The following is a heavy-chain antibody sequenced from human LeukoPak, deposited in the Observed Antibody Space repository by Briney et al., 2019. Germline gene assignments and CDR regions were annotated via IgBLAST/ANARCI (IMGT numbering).Heavy chain of an antibody. J-gene: IGHJ4*02. D-gene: IGHD6-13*01. V-gene: IGHV1-2*02. CDR3: ASLGIAAAGTTFDY. CDR1: GYTFTGYY. Sequence: ASVKVCCKASGYTFTGYYMHWARQAPGQGLEWMGWINPNSGGTNYAQKFQGRVTMTRDTSISTAYMELSRLRSDDTAVYYCASLGIAAAGTTFDYWGQGTLVTVSS. CDR2: INPNSGGT.